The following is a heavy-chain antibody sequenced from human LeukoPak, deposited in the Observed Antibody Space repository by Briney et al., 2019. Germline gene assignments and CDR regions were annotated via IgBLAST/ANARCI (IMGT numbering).Heavy chain of an antibody. CDR3: ARDSSGYYPGPFDP. CDR2: INPSGGST. D-gene: IGHD3-22*01. Sequence: ASVKVSCEASGYTFTIYYMHWVRQAPGQGLEWMGIINPSGGSTSYAQKVQGRVTMTRDTSTSTAYMELCSLRSEDTAVYYCARDSSGYYPGPFDPWGQGTLVTVSS. CDR1: GYTFTIYY. J-gene: IGHJ5*02. V-gene: IGHV1-46*01.